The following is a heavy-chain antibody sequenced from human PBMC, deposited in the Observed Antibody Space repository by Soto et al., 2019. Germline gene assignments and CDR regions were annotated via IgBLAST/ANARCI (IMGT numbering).Heavy chain of an antibody. CDR1: GFTFSSYG. Sequence: PGGSLRLSCAASGFTFSSYGMHWVRQAPGKGLEWVAVISYDGSNKYYADSVKGRFTISRDNSKNTLYLQMNSLRAEATAVYYCARPPHKSNYYYYYGMDVWGQGTTVTVSS. V-gene: IGHV3-30*03. CDR2: ISYDGSNK. J-gene: IGHJ6*02. CDR3: ARPPHKSNYYYYYGMDV.